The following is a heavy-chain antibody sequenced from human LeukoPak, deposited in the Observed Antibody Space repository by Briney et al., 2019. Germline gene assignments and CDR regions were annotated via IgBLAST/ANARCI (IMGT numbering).Heavy chain of an antibody. Sequence: GGSLRLSCTTSGFTFGDYAMSWVRQAPGKGLEWVGFIRSKAYGGTTEYAASVKGRFTISRDDSKSIAYLQMNSLKTEDTAVYYCTSSFGQLSFFDYWGQGTLVTVS. V-gene: IGHV3-49*04. CDR2: IRSKAYGGTT. D-gene: IGHD3-10*01. CDR3: TSSFGQLSFFDY. CDR1: GFTFGDYA. J-gene: IGHJ4*02.